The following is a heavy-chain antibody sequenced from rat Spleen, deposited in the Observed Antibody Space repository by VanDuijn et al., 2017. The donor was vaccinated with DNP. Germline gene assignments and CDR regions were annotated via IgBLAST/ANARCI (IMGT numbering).Heavy chain of an antibody. D-gene: IGHD1-11*01. CDR2: ISYDGSST. Sequence: EVQLVESGGGLVQPGRSLKLSCAASGFTFSNYDMAWVRQAPKKGLEWVATISYDGSSTYYRDSVKGRFTISRDNAKSTLYLQMDSLRSEDTATYYCATTTGFAYWGQGTLVTVSS. V-gene: IGHV5-7*01. CDR3: ATTTGFAY. J-gene: IGHJ3*01. CDR1: GFTFSNYD.